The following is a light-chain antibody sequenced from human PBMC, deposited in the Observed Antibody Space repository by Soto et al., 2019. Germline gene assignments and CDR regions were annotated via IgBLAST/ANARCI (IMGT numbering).Light chain of an antibody. CDR3: QKYGDSPLT. CDR2: GSS. J-gene: IGKJ5*01. Sequence: IVLTQSPGTRCLSPGERATLSGRARPSVSSEFLAWCQRTLGQAPRLFIYGSSTRATGIPDRCSGSGSGTDFTLTISRLEPEDFAVYDCQKYGDSPLTFGQGTLMEIK. V-gene: IGKV3-20*01. CDR1: PSVSSEF.